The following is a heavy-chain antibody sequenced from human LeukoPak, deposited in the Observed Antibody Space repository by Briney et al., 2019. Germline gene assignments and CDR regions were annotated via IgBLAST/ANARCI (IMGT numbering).Heavy chain of an antibody. CDR3: ARELPTGYCSSTSCFRAFDI. D-gene: IGHD2-2*03. CDR1: GGSFSGYY. CDR2: INHSGST. J-gene: IGHJ3*02. V-gene: IGHV4-34*01. Sequence: SETLSLTCAVYGGSFSGYYWSWIRQPPGKGLEWIGEINHSGSTNYNPSLKSRVTISVDTSKNQFSLKLSSVTAADTAVYYCARELPTGYCSSTSCFRAFDIWGQGTMVTVSS.